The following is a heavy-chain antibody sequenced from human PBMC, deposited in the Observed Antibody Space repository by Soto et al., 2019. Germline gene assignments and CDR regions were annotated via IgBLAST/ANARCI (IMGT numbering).Heavy chain of an antibody. V-gene: IGHV3-7*03. CDR3: ARELGSGSYWGFDY. Sequence: VQLVESGGGLVQPGGSLRLSCAASGFTFSSYWMSWVRQAPGKGLEWVANIKQDGSEKYYVDSVKGRFTISRDNAKNSLYLQMNSLRAEDTAVYYCARELGSGSYWGFDYWGQGTLVTVSS. J-gene: IGHJ4*02. CDR1: GFTFSSYW. CDR2: IKQDGSEK. D-gene: IGHD1-26*01.